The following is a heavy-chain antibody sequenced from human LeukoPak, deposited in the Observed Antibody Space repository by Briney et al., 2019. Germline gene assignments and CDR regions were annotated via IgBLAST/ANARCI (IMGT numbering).Heavy chain of an antibody. CDR2: ISYDGSKT. J-gene: IGHJ4*02. CDR3: AKDLRGGNSYGEGLDY. CDR1: GLTFSSYG. V-gene: IGHV3-30*18. D-gene: IGHD5-18*01. Sequence: GGSLRLHCAASGLTFSSYGMHWVRQAPGKGLEWVADISYDGSKTYYADSVKGRFTISRDNSKNTLYLQMNSLTAEDTAVYSCAKDLRGGNSYGEGLDYWGQGTLVTVSS.